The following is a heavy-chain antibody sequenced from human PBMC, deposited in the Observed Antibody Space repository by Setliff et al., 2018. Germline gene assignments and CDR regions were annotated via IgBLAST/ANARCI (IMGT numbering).Heavy chain of an antibody. Sequence: LRLSCAASGFTFSSLWMAWVRQAPGKGLEWVANINQGGGDQFYVDSVRGRFIISRDNAKNSLYLHMNSLRADDTAVYYCSGDVYDFRTGQADPWGQGTLVTVSS. D-gene: IGHD3-3*01. CDR2: INQGGGDQ. V-gene: IGHV3-7*01. J-gene: IGHJ5*02. CDR1: GFTFSSLW. CDR3: SGDVYDFRTGQADP.